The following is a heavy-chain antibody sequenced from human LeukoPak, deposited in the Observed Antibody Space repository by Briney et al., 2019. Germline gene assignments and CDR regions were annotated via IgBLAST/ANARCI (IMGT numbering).Heavy chain of an antibody. J-gene: IGHJ4*02. CDR2: ISSDGRGT. D-gene: IGHD3-3*01. CDR3: AKMSGFYWGVN. V-gene: IGHV3-23*01. Sequence: GGSLRLSCVGSGFTFSGYAMSWVRQAPGRGLEWLSAISSDGRGTYYADSVRGRFTISRDNSKNTLFLQMNSLRADDTAIYYCAKMSGFYWGVNWGQGTLVTVSS. CDR1: GFTFSGYA.